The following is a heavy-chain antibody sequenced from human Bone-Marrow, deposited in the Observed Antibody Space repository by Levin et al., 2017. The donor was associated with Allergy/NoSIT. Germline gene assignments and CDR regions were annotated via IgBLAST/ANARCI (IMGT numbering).Heavy chain of an antibody. Sequence: GESLKISCAASGFTFSSYGMHWVRQAPGKGLEWVAVIWYDGSNKYYADSVKGRFTISRDNSKNTLYLQMNSLRAEDTAVYYCARVRSGSYLHYFDYWGQGTLVTVSS. CDR1: GFTFSSYG. J-gene: IGHJ4*02. V-gene: IGHV3-33*01. CDR3: ARVRSGSYLHYFDY. CDR2: IWYDGSNK. D-gene: IGHD1-26*01.